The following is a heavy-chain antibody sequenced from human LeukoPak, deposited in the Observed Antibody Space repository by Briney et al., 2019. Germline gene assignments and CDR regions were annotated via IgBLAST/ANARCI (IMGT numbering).Heavy chain of an antibody. CDR2: ISFSSTYI. J-gene: IGHJ4*02. CDR1: GFTFSSYN. D-gene: IGHD5-18*01. CDR3: ARVGYSYGYIFDY. Sequence: PGRSLRLSCAASGFTFSSYNMNWVRQAPGKGLEWISSISFSSTYIYYADSVKGRFTISRDNAKNSLYLQMNSLRAEDTAVYYCARVGYSYGYIFDYWGQGTLVTVSS. V-gene: IGHV3-21*01.